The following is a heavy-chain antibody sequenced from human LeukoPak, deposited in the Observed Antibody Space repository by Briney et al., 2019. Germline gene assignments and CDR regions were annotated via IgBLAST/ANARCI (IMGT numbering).Heavy chain of an antibody. CDR1: GFTFSSYG. CDR3: ARDRDVVVVAYYFDY. V-gene: IGHV3-33*01. D-gene: IGHD2-15*01. J-gene: IGHJ4*02. CDR2: IWYDGSNK. Sequence: PGGSLRLSCAASGFTFSSYGMHWVRQAPGKGLEWVAVIWYDGSNKYYADSVKGRFTISRDNSKNTLYLQMNSLRAEDTAVYYCARDRDVVVVAYYFDYWGQGTLVTVSS.